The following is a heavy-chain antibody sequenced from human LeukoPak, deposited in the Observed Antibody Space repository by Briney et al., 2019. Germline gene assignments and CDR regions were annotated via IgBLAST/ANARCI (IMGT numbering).Heavy chain of an antibody. CDR1: GGTFSSYA. J-gene: IGHJ5*02. D-gene: IGHD1-14*01. V-gene: IGHV1-18*01. CDR2: ISAYNGNT. CDR3: ARDRTGRGPFDP. Sequence: ASVKVSCKASGGTFSSYAISWVRQAPGQGLEWMGWISAYNGNTNYAQKLQDRVTMTTDTSTSTAYMELRSLRSDDTAVYYCARDRTGRGPFDPWGQGTLVTVSS.